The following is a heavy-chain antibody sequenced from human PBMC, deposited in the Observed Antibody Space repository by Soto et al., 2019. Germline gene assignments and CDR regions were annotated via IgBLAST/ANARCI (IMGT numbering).Heavy chain of an antibody. V-gene: IGHV3-23*01. CDR1: GFIFTSYA. D-gene: IGHD5-12*01. J-gene: IGHJ4*02. CDR3: AKAYSGYDDIDY. CDR2: ISGSGANT. Sequence: EVQMLESGAGLVQPGGSLRLSCAASGFIFTSYAMSWVRQAPGKGLEWVSAISGSGANTYYADSVRGRFTISRDNSMTTLYLQMNSLRAEDTALYYCAKAYSGYDDIDYWGQGTLVTVSS.